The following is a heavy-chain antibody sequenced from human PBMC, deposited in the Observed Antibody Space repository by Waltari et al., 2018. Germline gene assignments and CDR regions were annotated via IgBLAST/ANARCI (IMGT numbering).Heavy chain of an antibody. Sequence: QVQLVQSGAEVKKPGSSVKVSCKASGGTFSSYAISWVRQAPGQGLEWMGGIIPIFGTANYAQKVQGRVTITADESMSTAYMELSSLRSEDTAGYYCASRSTSGDGYYYGMDVWGQGTTVTVSS. CDR3: ASRSTSGDGYYYGMDV. V-gene: IGHV1-69*13. CDR2: IIPIFGTA. CDR1: GGTFSSYA. D-gene: IGHD2-2*01. J-gene: IGHJ6*02.